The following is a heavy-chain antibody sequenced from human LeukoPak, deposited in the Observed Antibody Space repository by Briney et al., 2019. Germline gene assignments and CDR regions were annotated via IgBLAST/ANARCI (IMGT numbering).Heavy chain of an antibody. D-gene: IGHD6-19*01. V-gene: IGHV4-39*01. CDR1: GGSISSSSYY. CDR2: IYYSGST. CDR3: ARQAGYSSGWYSD. J-gene: IGHJ4*02. Sequence: SETLSLTCTVSGGSISSSSYYWGWIRQPRGKGLEWIGSIYYSGSTYYNPSLKSRVTISVDTSKNQFSLKLSSVTAADTAVYYCARQAGYSSGWYSDWGQGTLVTVSS.